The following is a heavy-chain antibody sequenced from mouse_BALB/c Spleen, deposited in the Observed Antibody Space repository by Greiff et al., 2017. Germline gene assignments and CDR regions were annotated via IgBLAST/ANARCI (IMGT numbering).Heavy chain of an antibody. J-gene: IGHJ3*01. CDR2: ISSGGST. CDR1: GFTFSSYA. V-gene: IGHV5-6-5*01. D-gene: IGHD2-14*01. Sequence: EVNVVESGGGLVKPGGSLKLSCAASGFTFSSYAMSWVRQTPEKRLEWVASISSGGSTYYPDSVKGRFTISRDNARNILYLQMSSLRSEDTAMYYCADSYYRYDEGAWFAYWGQGTLVTVSA. CDR3: ADSYYRYDEGAWFAY.